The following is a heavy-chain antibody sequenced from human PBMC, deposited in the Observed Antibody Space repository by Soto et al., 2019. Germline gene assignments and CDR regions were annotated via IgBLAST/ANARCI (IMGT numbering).Heavy chain of an antibody. CDR1: GGSISSEY. CDR2: IYTTGSP. D-gene: IGHD3-10*01. J-gene: IGHJ4*02. CDR3: ARQTFYYDFDH. Sequence: QVQLQESGPGQVEPSETLSLTCIVSGGSISSEYWSWIRQPAGKGLEWIGRIYTTGSPNYNPSLKSRVTMSVDTSKNQFSLKLTSVTAADTAIYYCARQTFYYDFDHWGQGTLVTVSS. V-gene: IGHV4-4*07.